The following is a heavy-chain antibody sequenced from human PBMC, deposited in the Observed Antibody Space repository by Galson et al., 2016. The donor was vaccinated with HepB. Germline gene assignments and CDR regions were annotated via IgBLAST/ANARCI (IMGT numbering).Heavy chain of an antibody. V-gene: IGHV5-51*01. CDR1: GYSFSSDW. CDR2: IYPGDSDT. Sequence: QSGAEVKKPGESLKISCKGSGYSFSSDWIALVRQMPGKGLEWMGMIYPGDSDTRYSPSFQCQVTISADKSVSTAYLQWSSRKASDPAMYYCTSGITPMGLDYWGQGTLVTVSS. CDR3: TSGITPMGLDY. D-gene: IGHD5-18*01. J-gene: IGHJ4*02.